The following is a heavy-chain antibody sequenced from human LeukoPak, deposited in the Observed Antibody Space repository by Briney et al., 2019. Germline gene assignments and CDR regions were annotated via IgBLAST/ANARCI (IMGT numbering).Heavy chain of an antibody. CDR1: GITFSTAW. CDR3: ATDRAWFDP. CDR2: IKSKIGGATA. J-gene: IGHJ5*02. D-gene: IGHD3-10*01. V-gene: IGHV3-15*01. Sequence: PGGSLRLSCAASGITFSTAWMSWFSQAPGKGMEWVGRIKSKIGGATADYAAPVKDRFTISRDDSKNTLYLQMNSLKTEDTAVYYCATDRAWFDPWGQGTLVTVSS.